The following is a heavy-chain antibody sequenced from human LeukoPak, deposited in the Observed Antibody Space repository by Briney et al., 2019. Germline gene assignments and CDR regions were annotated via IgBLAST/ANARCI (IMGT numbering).Heavy chain of an antibody. J-gene: IGHJ4*02. CDR3: AKDVRVVVITQGVDY. CDR2: ISHDGSNK. V-gene: IGHV3-30*18. Sequence: GRSLRLSCATSGFTFGSYGMHWVRQAPGKGLEWVAGISHDGSNKYYADSVKGRFTISRDNSKNTLYLQMNSLRAEDTAVYYCAKDVRVVVITQGVDYWGQGTLVTVSS. D-gene: IGHD3-22*01. CDR1: GFTFGSYG.